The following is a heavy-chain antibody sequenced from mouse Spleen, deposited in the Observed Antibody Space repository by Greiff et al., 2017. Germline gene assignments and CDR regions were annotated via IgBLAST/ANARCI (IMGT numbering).Heavy chain of an antibody. CDR1: GYAFSSYW. D-gene: IGHD1-1*01. Sequence: QVQLKQSGAELVKPGASVKISCKASGYAFSSYWMNWVKQRPGKGLEWIGQIYPGDGDTNYNGKFKGKATLTADKSSSTAYMQLSSLTSEDSAVYFCARPGSSSGFAYWGQGTLVTFSA. CDR3: ARPGSSSGFAY. V-gene: IGHV1-80*01. J-gene: IGHJ3*01. CDR2: IYPGDGDT.